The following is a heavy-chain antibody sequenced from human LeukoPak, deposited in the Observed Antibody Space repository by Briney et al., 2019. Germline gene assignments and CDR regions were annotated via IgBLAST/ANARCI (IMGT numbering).Heavy chain of an antibody. J-gene: IGHJ6*02. V-gene: IGHV3-49*04. Sequence: PGGSLRLSCTASGFTFGDYAMSWVRQAPGKGLEWVGFIRSKAYGWTTEYAASVKGRFTISRDDSKSIAYLQMNSLKTEDTAVYYCTRGCSSTSCYIPPFYYYGMDVWGQGTTVTVSS. CDR3: TRGCSSTSCYIPPFYYYGMDV. D-gene: IGHD2-2*02. CDR1: GFTFGDYA. CDR2: IRSKAYGWTT.